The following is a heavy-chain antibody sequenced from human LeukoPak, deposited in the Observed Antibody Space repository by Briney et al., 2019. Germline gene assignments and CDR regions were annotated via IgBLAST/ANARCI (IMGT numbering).Heavy chain of an antibody. D-gene: IGHD3-3*01. V-gene: IGHV4-59*12. J-gene: IGHJ2*01. Sequence: SETLSLTCTVSGGSISSYYWSWIRQPPGKGLEWIGYIYYSGSINYNPSLKSRVTISVDTSKNQFSLKLSSLNAADTAVYYCARAILTASGYVWYFDLWGRGTLVTVSS. CDR1: GGSISSYY. CDR2: IYYSGSI. CDR3: ARAILTASGYVWYFDL.